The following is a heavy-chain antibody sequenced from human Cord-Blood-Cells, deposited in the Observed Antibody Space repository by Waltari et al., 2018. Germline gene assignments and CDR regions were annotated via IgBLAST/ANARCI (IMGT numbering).Heavy chain of an antibody. CDR2: IYYSGST. V-gene: IGHV4-39*01. CDR1: GGSISSSSYY. D-gene: IGHD3-9*01. J-gene: IGHJ5*02. Sequence: QLQLQESGPGLVKPSETLSLTCTVSGGSISSSSYYWGWIRQPPGKGLEWIGSIYYSGSTYYNPSLKSRVTISVATSKNQFSLKLSSVTAADTAVYYCARRLLYYDILTGYSGWFDPWGQGTLVTVSS. CDR3: ARRLLYYDILTGYSGWFDP.